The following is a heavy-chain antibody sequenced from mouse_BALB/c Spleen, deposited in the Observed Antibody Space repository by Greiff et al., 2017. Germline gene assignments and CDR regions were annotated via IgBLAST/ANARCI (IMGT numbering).Heavy chain of an antibody. Sequence: QVQLQQSGAELVKPGASVKLSCKASGYTFTSYWMHWVKQRPGQGLEWIGEINPSNGRTNYNEKFKSKATLTVDKSSSTAYMQLSSLTSEDYAVDYCARWKDYYFDCWGQGTTLTVSS. J-gene: IGHJ2*01. CDR3: ARWKDYYFDC. V-gene: IGHV1S81*02. CDR2: INPSNGRT. CDR1: GYTFTSYW.